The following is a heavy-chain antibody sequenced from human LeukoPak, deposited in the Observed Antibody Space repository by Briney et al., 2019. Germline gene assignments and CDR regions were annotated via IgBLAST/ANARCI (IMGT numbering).Heavy chain of an antibody. V-gene: IGHV3-21*01. J-gene: IGHJ4*02. CDR3: ARELYGSGSYDY. D-gene: IGHD3-10*01. CDR1: GFTFSSYS. CDR2: ISSSSSYI. Sequence: GGSLRLSCAASGFTFSSYSMNWVRQAPGKGLEWVSSISSSSSYIYYADSVKGRSTISRDNAKNSLYLQMNSLRAEDTAVYYCARELYGSGSYDYWGQGTLVTVSS.